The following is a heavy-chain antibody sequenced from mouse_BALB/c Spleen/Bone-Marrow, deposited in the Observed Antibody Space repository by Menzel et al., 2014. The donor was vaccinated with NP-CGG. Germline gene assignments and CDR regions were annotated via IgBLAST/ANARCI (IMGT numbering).Heavy chain of an antibody. CDR2: IRNKANGYTT. Sequence: EVQLQQSGGGLVQPGGFLRLSCATSGFTFTDHYMSRVRQPPGKALEWLGFIRNKANGYTTEYSASVKGRFTISRDNSQSIVYLQMNTLRAEDSATYYCARDYLYYFDYWGQGTTLTVSS. D-gene: IGHD2-1*01. CDR1: GFTFTDHY. V-gene: IGHV7-3*02. CDR3: ARDYLYYFDY. J-gene: IGHJ2*01.